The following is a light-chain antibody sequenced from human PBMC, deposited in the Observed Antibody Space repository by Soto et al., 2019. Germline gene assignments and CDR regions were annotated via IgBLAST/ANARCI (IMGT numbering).Light chain of an antibody. Sequence: QSVLTQPPSVSGSPGQSVATSCTGTSSDVGSSNGVSWYQQPPGTAPKLMIYDVNNRPSGVPDRFSGSKSGNTASLTISGLQAEDEADYYCSSYTSSNTYVFGTGTKVTVL. V-gene: IGLV2-18*02. CDR3: SSYTSSNTYV. J-gene: IGLJ1*01. CDR1: SSDVGSSNG. CDR2: DVN.